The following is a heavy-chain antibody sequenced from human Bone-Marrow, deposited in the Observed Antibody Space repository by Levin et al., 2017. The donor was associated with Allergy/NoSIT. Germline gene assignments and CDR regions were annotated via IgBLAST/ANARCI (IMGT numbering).Heavy chain of an antibody. V-gene: IGHV1-69*13. D-gene: IGHD3-22*01. Sequence: ASVKVSCKASGGTFSSYAISWVRQAPGQGLEWMGGIIPIFGTANYAQKFQGRVTITADESTSTAYMELSSLRSEDTAVYYCAAPAANYYDSSGYYFVGMDVWGQGTTVTVSS. J-gene: IGHJ6*02. CDR3: AAPAANYYDSSGYYFVGMDV. CDR2: IIPIFGTA. CDR1: GGTFSSYA.